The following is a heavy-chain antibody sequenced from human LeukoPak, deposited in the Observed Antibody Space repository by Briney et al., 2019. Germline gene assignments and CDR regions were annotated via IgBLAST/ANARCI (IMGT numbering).Heavy chain of an antibody. V-gene: IGHV1-24*01. J-gene: IGHJ4*02. CDR2: LDPEDGET. CDR1: GHPLTTLS. CDR3: ATGGIYSLLDY. Sequence: ASLKFSCKVSGHPLTTLSTHWGRKTPGGGLKWMGGLDPEDGETIYAQKFQGRVTMTGDKSTDTAYMELSSLRSEDTAVYYCATGGIYSLLDYWGQGTLVTVSS. D-gene: IGHD1-26*01.